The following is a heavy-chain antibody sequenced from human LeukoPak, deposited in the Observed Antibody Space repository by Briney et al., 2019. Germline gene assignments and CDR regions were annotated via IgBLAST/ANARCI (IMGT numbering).Heavy chain of an antibody. J-gene: IGHJ3*02. CDR1: GFTFSSYS. D-gene: IGHD6-13*01. CDR3: ARYSSSFSTPFFDI. CDR2: ISSSSSYI. V-gene: IGHV3-21*01. Sequence: PGGSLRLSCAASGFTFSSYSMNWVRQAPGKGLEWVSSISSSSSYIYYADSVKGRFTISRDNAKNSLYLQMNSLRAEDTAVYYCARYSSSFSTPFFDIWGQGTMVTVSS.